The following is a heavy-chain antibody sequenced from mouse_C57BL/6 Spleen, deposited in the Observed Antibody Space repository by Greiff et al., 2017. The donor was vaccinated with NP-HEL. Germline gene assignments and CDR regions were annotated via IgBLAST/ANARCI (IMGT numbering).Heavy chain of an antibody. CDR2: ISSGSSTI. Sequence: DVMLVESGGGLVKPGGSLKLSCAASGFTFSDYGMHWVRQAPEKGLEWVAYISSGSSTIYYADTVKGRFTISRDNAKNTLFLQMTSLRSEDTAMYYCARRSSGYGAMDYWGQGTSVTVSS. J-gene: IGHJ4*01. D-gene: IGHD3-2*02. CDR1: GFTFSDYG. CDR3: ARRSSGYGAMDY. V-gene: IGHV5-17*01.